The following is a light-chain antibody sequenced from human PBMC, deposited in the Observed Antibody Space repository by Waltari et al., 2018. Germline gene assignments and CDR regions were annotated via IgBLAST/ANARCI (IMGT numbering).Light chain of an antibody. J-gene: IGLJ3*02. CDR2: RNN. V-gene: IGLV1-47*01. CDR3: AAGDDSLSGWV. Sequence: QSVLTQPPSASGTPGQRVTISCSGSSSNIGSNYVYWYQQLPGTAPKLPIYRNNQRPSGVPARFSGSKSGTSAPLAISGLRSEDEADYYCAAGDDSLSGWVFGGGTKLTVL. CDR1: SSNIGSNY.